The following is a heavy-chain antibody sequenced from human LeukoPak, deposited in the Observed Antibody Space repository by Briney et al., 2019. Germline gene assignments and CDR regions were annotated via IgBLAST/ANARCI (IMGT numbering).Heavy chain of an antibody. CDR3: TRPRFNIVVVPAAPGGYYYYGMDV. Sequence: PGGSLKLSCAASGFTFSGSAMHWVRQASGKGLEWVGRIRSKANSYATAYAASVKGRFTISRDDSKNTAYLQMNSLKTEDTAVYYCTRPRFNIVVVPAAPGGYYYYGMDVWGKGTTVTVSS. CDR1: GFTFSGSA. V-gene: IGHV3-73*01. J-gene: IGHJ6*04. CDR2: IRSKANSYAT. D-gene: IGHD2-2*01.